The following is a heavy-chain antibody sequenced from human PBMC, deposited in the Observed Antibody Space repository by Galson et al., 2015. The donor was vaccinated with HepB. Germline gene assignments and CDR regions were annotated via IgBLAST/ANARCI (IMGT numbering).Heavy chain of an antibody. Sequence: SVKVSCKASGGTFSSYAISWVRQAPGQGLEWMGGIIPIFGTANYAQKFQGRVTITADESTSTAYMELSSLRSEDTAVYYCAREADCSSTSCEFDYWGQGTLVTVSS. V-gene: IGHV1-69*13. CDR1: GGTFSSYA. CDR3: AREADCSSTSCEFDY. D-gene: IGHD2-2*01. CDR2: IIPIFGTA. J-gene: IGHJ4*02.